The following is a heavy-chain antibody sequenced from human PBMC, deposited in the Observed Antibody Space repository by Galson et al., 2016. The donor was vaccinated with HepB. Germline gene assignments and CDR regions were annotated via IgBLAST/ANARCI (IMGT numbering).Heavy chain of an antibody. Sequence: SLRLSCAASGFTFSSYAMSWVRQAPGKGLEWVSGISGRGGSTYYADSVKGRSTISRDNSKNTLYLQMNSLRAEDTAVYYCAKSLLGVTLVSYYYGMDVWGQGTTVTVSS. CDR1: GFTFSSYA. J-gene: IGHJ6*02. CDR2: ISGRGGST. D-gene: IGHD2-21*02. V-gene: IGHV3-23*01. CDR3: AKSLLGVTLVSYYYGMDV.